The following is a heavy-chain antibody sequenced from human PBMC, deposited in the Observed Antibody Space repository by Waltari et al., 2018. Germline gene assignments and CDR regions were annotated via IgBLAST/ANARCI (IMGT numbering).Heavy chain of an antibody. CDR1: GGSISSSSDY. CDR3: ARRDTAMVTGAFDI. V-gene: IGHV4-39*01. J-gene: IGHJ3*02. Sequence: QLQLPESGPGLVKPSETLSLTCTVSGGSISSSSDYCGWIRQPPGKGLEWIGSINYSGSTYYNPSLKSRVTISVDTSKNQFFLKLSSVTAADTAVYYCARRDTAMVTGAFDIWGQGTMVTVSS. D-gene: IGHD5-18*01. CDR2: INYSGST.